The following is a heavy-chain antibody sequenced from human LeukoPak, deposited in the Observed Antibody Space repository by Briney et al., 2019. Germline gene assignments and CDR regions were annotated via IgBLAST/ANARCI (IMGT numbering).Heavy chain of an antibody. CDR3: AKGGYYYGSGSYYGPGQNNAFDI. D-gene: IGHD3-10*01. CDR2: ISWNSGSI. V-gene: IGHV3-9*01. J-gene: IGHJ3*02. Sequence: GGSLRLSSAASGFTFSSYAMSWVRQAPGKGLEWVSGISWNSGSIGYADSVKGRFTISRDNAKNSLYLQMNSLRAEDTALYYCAKGGYYYGSGSYYGPGQNNAFDIWGQGTMVTVSS. CDR1: GFTFSSYA.